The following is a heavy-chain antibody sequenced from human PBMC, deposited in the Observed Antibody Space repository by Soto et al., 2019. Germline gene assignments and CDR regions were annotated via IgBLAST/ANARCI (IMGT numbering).Heavy chain of an antibody. CDR3: AKANTNWNYFD. CDR1: GFTYSSYA. D-gene: IGHD1-7*01. CDR2: ISGSGGST. V-gene: IGHV3-23*01. Sequence: LRLSCVAYGFTYSSYAMSWDRQAPGKGLEWVSAISGSGGSTYYADSVKGRFTISRDNSKNTLYLQMNSLRAEDTAVYYCAKANTNWNYFDWGQGTLVTVSS. J-gene: IGHJ4*02.